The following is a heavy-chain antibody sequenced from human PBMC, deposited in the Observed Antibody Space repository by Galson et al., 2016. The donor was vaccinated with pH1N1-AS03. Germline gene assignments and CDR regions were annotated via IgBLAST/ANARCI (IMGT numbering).Heavy chain of an antibody. Sequence: TLSLTCTVSGDSFSSNIYYWNWLRQPAGKGLEWIGRIYTSGVTHYHPSLGSRATISIDTSKEQFSLELTSVTAADTAMYYCARGDPAVADFVYWGQGTLVTVSS. CDR2: IYTSGVT. D-gene: IGHD6-19*01. V-gene: IGHV4-61*02. J-gene: IGHJ4*02. CDR3: ARGDPAVADFVY. CDR1: GDSFSSNIYY.